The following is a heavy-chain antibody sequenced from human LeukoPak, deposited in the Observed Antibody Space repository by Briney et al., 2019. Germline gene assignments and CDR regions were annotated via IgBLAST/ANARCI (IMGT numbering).Heavy chain of an antibody. CDR1: GFTFSSYA. D-gene: IGHD4-17*01. J-gene: IGHJ6*02. CDR2: ISWNSGSI. Sequence: SLRLSCAASGFTFSSYAMSWVRQAPGKGLEWVSGISWNSGSIGYADSVKGRFTISRDNAKNSLYLQMNSLRAEDTALYYCAKDIVEDDYGGRMDVWGQGTTVTVSS. V-gene: IGHV3-9*01. CDR3: AKDIVEDDYGGRMDV.